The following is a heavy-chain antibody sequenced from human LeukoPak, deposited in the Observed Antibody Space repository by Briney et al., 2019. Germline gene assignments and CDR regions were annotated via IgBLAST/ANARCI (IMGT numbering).Heavy chain of an antibody. Sequence: GRSLRLSCAASGFTFDDYAMHWVRQAPGKGLEWVSGISWNSGSIGYADSVKGRFTISRDNAKNSLYLQMNSLRAEDTALYYCAKDTTHLIAAAGPDYWGQGTLVNVSS. V-gene: IGHV3-9*01. D-gene: IGHD6-13*01. CDR1: GFTFDDYA. CDR2: ISWNSGSI. CDR3: AKDTTHLIAAAGPDY. J-gene: IGHJ4*02.